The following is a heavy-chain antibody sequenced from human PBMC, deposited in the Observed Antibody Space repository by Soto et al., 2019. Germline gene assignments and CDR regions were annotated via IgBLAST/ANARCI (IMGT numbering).Heavy chain of an antibody. D-gene: IGHD2-15*01. Sequence: QVQLQQWGAGLLKPSETLSLTCAVYGGSFSGYYWSWIRQPPGKGLEWIGEINHSGSTNYNPSLKSRVTISVDTSKNQFSLKLSSVTAADTAVYYCARGGGYCSGGSCYSLRGRKTAHFDYWGQGTLVTVSS. V-gene: IGHV4-34*01. CDR1: GGSFSGYY. CDR2: INHSGST. J-gene: IGHJ4*02. CDR3: ARGGGYCSGGSCYSLRGRKTAHFDY.